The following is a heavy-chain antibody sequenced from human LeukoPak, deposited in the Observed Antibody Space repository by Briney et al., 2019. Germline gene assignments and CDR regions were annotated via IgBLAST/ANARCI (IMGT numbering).Heavy chain of an antibody. J-gene: IGHJ2*01. CDR2: IKQDGSQI. CDR1: GFTFSSYA. Sequence: GGSLRLSCAASGFTFSSYAMHWVRQAPGKGLESVANIKQDGSQIHFVDSVKGRFTISRDNAQNSVYLQMNSLRVEDTAVYYCARDSGEYSFGGFWYFDVWGRGTLVTVSS. V-gene: IGHV3-7*05. CDR3: ARDSGEYSFGGFWYFDV. D-gene: IGHD5-18*01.